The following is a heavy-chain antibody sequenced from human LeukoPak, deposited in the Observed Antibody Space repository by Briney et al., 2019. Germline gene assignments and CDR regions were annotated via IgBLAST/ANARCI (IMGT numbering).Heavy chain of an antibody. V-gene: IGHV1-2*02. J-gene: IGHJ3*02. Sequence: VASVKVSCKASGYTFTGYYMHWVRQAPGQGLEWMGWINPNSGGTNYAQKFQGRVTMTRDTSISTAYMELSRLRSDDTAVYYCAAGFIEQQLDNDAFDIWGQGTMVTVSS. CDR2: INPNSGGT. D-gene: IGHD6-13*01. CDR3: AAGFIEQQLDNDAFDI. CDR1: GYTFTGYY.